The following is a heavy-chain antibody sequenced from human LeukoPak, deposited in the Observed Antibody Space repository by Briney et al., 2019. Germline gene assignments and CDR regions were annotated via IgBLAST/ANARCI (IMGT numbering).Heavy chain of an antibody. D-gene: IGHD3-10*01. CDR3: AKDRSYYYGSGSYYGKQYNWFDP. CDR1: GFTFSSYG. CDR2: IRYDGSNK. V-gene: IGHV3-30*02. J-gene: IGHJ5*02. Sequence: PGGSLRLSCAASGFTFSSYGMHWVRQAPGKGLEWVAFIRYDGSNKYYADSVKGRFTISRDNSKNTLYLQMNSLRAEDTAVYYCAKDRSYYYGSGSYYGKQYNWFDPWGQGTLVTVSS.